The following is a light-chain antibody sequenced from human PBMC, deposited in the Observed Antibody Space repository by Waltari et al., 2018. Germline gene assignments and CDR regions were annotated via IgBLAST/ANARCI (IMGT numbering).Light chain of an antibody. CDR1: SGHSRNI. J-gene: IGLJ3*02. V-gene: IGLV4-69*01. CDR2: VNSDGSH. CDR3: ETGGHGTWV. Sequence: QLVLTQSPSAPASLGASVKLTCPLSSGHSRNIIAWLQQQPGKGPRYLMKVNSDGSHRKGHDIPDRFSGSSSGAERYLTISSLQSEDEADYYCETGGHGTWVFGGGTKLTVL.